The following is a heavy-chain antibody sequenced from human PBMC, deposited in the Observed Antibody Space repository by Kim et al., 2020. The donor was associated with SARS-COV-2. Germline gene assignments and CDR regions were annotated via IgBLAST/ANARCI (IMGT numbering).Heavy chain of an antibody. Sequence: ASVKVSCKTSGYIYINYGIVWVRQAPGQGLEWMGWINAHKNDRDYAEKFQDRLTLTADTSTKTTYVEVTNLTSGDTGIYFCARDWAVAAAFDFWGQGTHLTVSS. CDR2: INAHKNDR. CDR3: ARDWAVAAAFDF. CDR1: GYIYINYG. J-gene: IGHJ4*01. D-gene: IGHD6-19*01. V-gene: IGHV1-18*01.